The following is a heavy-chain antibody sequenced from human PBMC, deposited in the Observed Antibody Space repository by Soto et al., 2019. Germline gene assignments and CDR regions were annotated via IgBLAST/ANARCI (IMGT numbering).Heavy chain of an antibody. Sequence: SETLSLTCTVSGGSISSYYWSWIRQPPGKGLEWIGYIYYSGSTNYNPSLKSRATISVDTFKSQFSLKLSSVTAADTAVYYCATIGYCTSSSCPFDPWGQGTLVTVS. CDR3: ATIGYCTSSSCPFDP. CDR1: GGSISSYY. V-gene: IGHV4-59*01. D-gene: IGHD2-2*01. CDR2: IYYSGST. J-gene: IGHJ5*02.